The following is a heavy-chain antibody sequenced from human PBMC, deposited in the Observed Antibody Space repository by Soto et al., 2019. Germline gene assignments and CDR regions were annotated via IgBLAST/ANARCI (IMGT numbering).Heavy chain of an antibody. Sequence: EVQLVESGGGLVQPGRSLRLSCAASGFTFDDYAMHWVRQAPGKGLEWVSGISWNSGSIGYADSVKGRFTISRDNAKNSLYLQMNSVRAEDTALYYCAKELAYCSGGSCYDLGAFDIWGQGTMVTVSS. CDR1: GFTFDDYA. D-gene: IGHD2-15*01. J-gene: IGHJ3*02. CDR3: AKELAYCSGGSCYDLGAFDI. V-gene: IGHV3-9*01. CDR2: ISWNSGSI.